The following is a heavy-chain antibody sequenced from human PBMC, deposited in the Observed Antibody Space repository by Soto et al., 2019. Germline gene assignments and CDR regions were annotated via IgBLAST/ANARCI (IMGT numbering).Heavy chain of an antibody. CDR1: GFTFSSYG. D-gene: IGHD3-10*01. Sequence: AGGSLRLSCAASGFTFSSYGMHWVRQAPGKGLEWVAVIWYDGSNKYYADSVKGRFTISRDNSKNTLYLQMNSLRAEDTAVYYCARGALVRGVFDLWGQGTQVTVSS. J-gene: IGHJ4*02. CDR3: ARGALVRGVFDL. CDR2: IWYDGSNK. V-gene: IGHV3-33*03.